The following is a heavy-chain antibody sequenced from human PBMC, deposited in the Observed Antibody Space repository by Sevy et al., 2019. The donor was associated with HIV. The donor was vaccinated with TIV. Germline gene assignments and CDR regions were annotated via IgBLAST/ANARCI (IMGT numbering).Heavy chain of an antibody. CDR3: ARAGCSGGSCYNNVFWFDP. V-gene: IGHV3-9*01. CDR2: ISWNSGSI. Sequence: GGSLRLSCAASGFTFDDYAMHWVRQAPGKGLEWVSGISWNSGSIGYADSVKGRFTISRDNAKNSLYLQMNSLRDEDTAVYYCARAGCSGGSCYNNVFWFDPWGQGTLVTVSS. D-gene: IGHD2-15*01. J-gene: IGHJ5*02. CDR1: GFTFDDYA.